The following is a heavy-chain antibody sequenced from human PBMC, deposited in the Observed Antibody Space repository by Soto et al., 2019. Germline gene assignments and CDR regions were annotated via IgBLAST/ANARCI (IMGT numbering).Heavy chain of an antibody. CDR2: INWNGGST. CDR1: GFTFDDYG. V-gene: IGHV3-20*04. D-gene: IGHD3-22*01. CDR3: AREATSRGSYYYDSSGYYTLRYYYYGMDV. J-gene: IGHJ6*02. Sequence: GSLRLSCAASGFTFDDYGMSWVRQAPGKGLEWVSGINWNGGSTGYADSVKGRFTISRDNAKNSLYLQMNSLRAEDTALYYCAREATSRGSYYYDSSGYYTLRYYYYGMDVWGQGT.